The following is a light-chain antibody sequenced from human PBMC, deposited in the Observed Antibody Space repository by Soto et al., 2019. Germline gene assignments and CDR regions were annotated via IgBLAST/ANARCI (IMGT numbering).Light chain of an antibody. Sequence: DIQMTQSPSCLSASVGDRVTITCRASQSISSYLNWYQQKPGKAPKLLIYAASSLQSGVPTKFSGSGSETDFTLTISSLPPDDFATYYCQQSYSTPAFRPGTTGDIK. CDR1: QSISSY. J-gene: IGKJ1*01. V-gene: IGKV1-39*01. CDR2: AAS. CDR3: QQSYSTPA.